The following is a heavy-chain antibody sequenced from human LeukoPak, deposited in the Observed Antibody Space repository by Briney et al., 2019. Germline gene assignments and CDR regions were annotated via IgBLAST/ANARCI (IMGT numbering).Heavy chain of an antibody. CDR1: GGSISSYY. V-gene: IGHV4-59*08. Sequence: SETLSLTCTVSGGSISSYYWSWIRQPPGKGLEWIGYIYYSGSTNYNPSLKSRVTMSVDTSKNQFSLKLSSVTAADTAVYYCARRRYSFDAFDIWGQGTMVTVSS. CDR2: IYYSGST. CDR3: ARRRYSFDAFDI. J-gene: IGHJ3*02. D-gene: IGHD5-18*01.